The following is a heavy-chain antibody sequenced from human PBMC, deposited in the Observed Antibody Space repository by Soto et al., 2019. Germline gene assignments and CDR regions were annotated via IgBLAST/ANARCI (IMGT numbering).Heavy chain of an antibody. CDR3: ARDMYYDFWSGRNWFDP. CDR2: ISSSSSYI. J-gene: IGHJ5*02. Sequence: EVQLVESGGGLVKPGGSLRLSCAASGFTFSSYSMNWVRQAPGKGLEWVSSISSSSSYIYYADSVKGRFTISRDNAKNSLYLQMNSLRAEDTAVYYCARDMYYDFWSGRNWFDPWGQGTLVTVSS. D-gene: IGHD3-3*01. V-gene: IGHV3-21*01. CDR1: GFTFSSYS.